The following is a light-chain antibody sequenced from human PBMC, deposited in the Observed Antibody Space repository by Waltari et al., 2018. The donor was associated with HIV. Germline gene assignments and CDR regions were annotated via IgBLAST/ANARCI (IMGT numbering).Light chain of an antibody. V-gene: IGKV1-39*01. Sequence: DIHMTQSPSSLSASVGDRVTITCRASQSITNYLNWYQQKPGKAPNLLIYAASSLQSGVPSRFSGSGSGTDFTLTISSLQPEDFATYYCQQCYSTPYTFGQGTKLDIK. CDR3: QQCYSTPYT. CDR2: AAS. J-gene: IGKJ2*01. CDR1: QSITNY.